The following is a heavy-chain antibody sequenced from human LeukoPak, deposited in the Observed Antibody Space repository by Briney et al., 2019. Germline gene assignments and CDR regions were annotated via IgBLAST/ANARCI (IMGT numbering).Heavy chain of an antibody. D-gene: IGHD3-22*01. CDR3: ARAFLYYFDSSGYYRAFDI. CDR1: GFTFSSYG. Sequence: GGSLRLSCAASGFTFSSYGMHWVRQAPGKGLEWVAVIWYDGSNKYYADSVKGRFTISRDNAKNSLYLQMNSLRAEDTAVYYCARAFLYYFDSSGYYRAFDIWGQGTMVTVSS. CDR2: IWYDGSNK. J-gene: IGHJ3*02. V-gene: IGHV3-33*01.